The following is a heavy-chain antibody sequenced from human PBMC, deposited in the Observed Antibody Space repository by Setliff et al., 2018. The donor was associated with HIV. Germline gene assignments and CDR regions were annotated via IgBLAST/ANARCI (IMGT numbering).Heavy chain of an antibody. J-gene: IGHJ4*02. CDR2: IMSILRIA. D-gene: IGHD2-15*01. Sequence: SVKVSCKASGGSFTSFAISWVRQAPGQGLEWMGGIMSILRIANYAQKFQGRVTITADKSTRTAYMELSSLSSEDTAVYYCAKELSYCSGGNCYFDSWGQGTLVTVSS. CDR3: AKELSYCSGGNCYFDS. V-gene: IGHV1-69*10. CDR1: GGSFTSFA.